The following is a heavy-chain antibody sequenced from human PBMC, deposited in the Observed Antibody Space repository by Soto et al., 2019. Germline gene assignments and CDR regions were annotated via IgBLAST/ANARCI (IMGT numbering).Heavy chain of an antibody. CDR2: IYYSGST. CDR1: GGSISSGGYY. D-gene: IGHD3-10*01. Sequence: PSETLSLTCTVSGGSISSGGYYWIWIRQHPGKGLEWIGYIYYSGSTYYNPSLKSRVTISVDTSKNQFSLKLSSVTAADTAVYYCASPMVRGVIRKYYYYGMDVWGQGTTVTVSS. V-gene: IGHV4-31*03. CDR3: ASPMVRGVIRKYYYYGMDV. J-gene: IGHJ6*02.